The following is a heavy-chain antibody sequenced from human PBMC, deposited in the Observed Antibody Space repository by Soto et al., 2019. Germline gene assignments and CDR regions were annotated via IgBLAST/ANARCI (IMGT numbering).Heavy chain of an antibody. CDR1: GFTFSSYG. J-gene: IGHJ6*02. D-gene: IGHD6-19*01. CDR3: VKDGSSGWPYFYDMDV. Sequence: AGGSLRLSCAASGFTFSSYGMHWVRQAPGKGLEWVAVISYDRRNKYYADAVKGRFTISRDNSKNTLYLQMSSLRAEDTAVYYCVKDGSSGWPYFYDMDVWGQGTTVTVSS. V-gene: IGHV3-30*18. CDR2: ISYDRRNK.